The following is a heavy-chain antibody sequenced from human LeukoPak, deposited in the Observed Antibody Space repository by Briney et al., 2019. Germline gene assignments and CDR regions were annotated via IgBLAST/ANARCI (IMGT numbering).Heavy chain of an antibody. CDR1: GFTFISYS. Sequence: GGSLRLSCAASGFTFISYSMTWVRQAPGKGLEWVSSISASSTYIYYADSVKGRFTISRDNAKRSLYLQMNSLRAEDTAVYYCARDLYGDYAYDYWGQGTLVTVSS. CDR2: ISASSTYI. CDR3: ARDLYGDYAYDY. J-gene: IGHJ4*02. V-gene: IGHV3-21*01. D-gene: IGHD4-17*01.